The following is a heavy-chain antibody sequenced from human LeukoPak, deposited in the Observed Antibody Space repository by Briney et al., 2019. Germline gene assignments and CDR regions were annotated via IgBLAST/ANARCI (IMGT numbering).Heavy chain of an antibody. J-gene: IGHJ6*02. Sequence: PSETLSLTCTVSGGSISSYYWSWIRQPAGKGLEWIRRIYTSGSTNYNPSLKSRVTMSVDTSKNQFSLKLSSVTAADTAVYYCARDLGVTIFGLSNGMDVWGQGTTVTVSS. CDR2: IYTSGST. CDR3: ARDLGVTIFGLSNGMDV. D-gene: IGHD3-3*01. V-gene: IGHV4-4*07. CDR1: GGSISSYY.